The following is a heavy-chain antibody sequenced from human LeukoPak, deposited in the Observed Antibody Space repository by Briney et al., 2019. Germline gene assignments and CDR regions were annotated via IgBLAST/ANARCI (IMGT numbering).Heavy chain of an antibody. CDR3: ATTSGYFYY. D-gene: IGHD1-26*01. Sequence: ASVTVSCTASGYTFTSYCMHWVRQAPGQGLEWMGRINPSSGDTNYAQNFQGRVTMTRDTSISTAYMELSRLRSDDTAVYYCATTSGYFYYWGQGTLVTVSS. CDR2: INPSSGDT. J-gene: IGHJ4*02. CDR1: GYTFTSYC. V-gene: IGHV1-2*06.